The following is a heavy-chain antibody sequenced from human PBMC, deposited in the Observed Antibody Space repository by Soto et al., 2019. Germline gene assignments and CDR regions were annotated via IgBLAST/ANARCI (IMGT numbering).Heavy chain of an antibody. CDR1: GFTFSSYW. V-gene: IGHV3-74*01. J-gene: IGHJ6*02. Sequence: GGSLRLSCAASGFTFSSYWMHWVRQAPGKGLVWVSRINSDGSSTSYADSVKGRFTISRDNAKNTLYLQMNSLRAEDTAVYYCAGGSIAAAGTDYYYYYGMDVWGQGTTVTV. D-gene: IGHD6-13*01. CDR3: AGGSIAAAGTDYYYYYGMDV. CDR2: INSDGSST.